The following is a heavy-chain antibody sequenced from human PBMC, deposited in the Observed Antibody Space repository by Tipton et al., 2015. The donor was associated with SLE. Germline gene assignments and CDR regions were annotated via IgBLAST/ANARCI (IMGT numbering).Heavy chain of an antibody. V-gene: IGHV4-61*01. CDR1: GGSISSGSYY. J-gene: IGHJ4*02. Sequence: TLSLTCTVSGGSISSGSYYWSWLRQPPGKGLEWIGQIYYSGSTYYNPSLKSPVTISLDRSKNQFSLKMSSVTPADTAIYYCASFSSWYGGDYFDSWGQGILVTV. CDR2: IYYSGST. D-gene: IGHD6-13*01. CDR3: ASFSSWYGGDYFDS.